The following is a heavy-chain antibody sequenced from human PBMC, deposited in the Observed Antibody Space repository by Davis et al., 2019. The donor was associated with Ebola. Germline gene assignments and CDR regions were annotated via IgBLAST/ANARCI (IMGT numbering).Heavy chain of an antibody. CDR2: IIPILGIA. CDR3: AGGIVVVPAAIDITVRYFDL. V-gene: IGHV1-69*10. J-gene: IGHJ2*01. D-gene: IGHD2-2*01. Sequence: SVKVSCKASGGTFSSYAISWVRQAPGQGLEWMGGIIPILGIAKYAQKFQGRVTITADESTSTAYMELSSLRSEDTAVYYSAGGIVVVPAAIDITVRYFDLWGRGTLVTVSS. CDR1: GGTFSSYA.